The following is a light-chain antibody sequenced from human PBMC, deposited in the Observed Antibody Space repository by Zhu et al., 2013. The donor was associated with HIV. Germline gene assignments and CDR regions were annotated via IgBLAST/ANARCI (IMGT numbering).Light chain of an antibody. J-gene: IGKJ1*01. CDR2: GAS. CDR1: QSVAGYS. V-gene: IGKV3-20*01. Sequence: EIVLTQSPGTLSLSPGERATLSCRTSQSVAGYSLAWYQQKRGQPPRLLIYGASTRATGISDRFSGSGSATDFTLTISRLEPEDFAVYYCQHYGDSLWTFGQGPRWKSN. CDR3: QHYGDSLWT.